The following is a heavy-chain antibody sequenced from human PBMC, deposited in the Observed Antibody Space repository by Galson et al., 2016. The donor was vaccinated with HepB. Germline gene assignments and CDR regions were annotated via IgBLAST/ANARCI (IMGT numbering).Heavy chain of an antibody. V-gene: IGHV3-48*02. Sequence: SLRLSCAASGFTFSSYNINWVRQAPGRGLEWVSYISGTGRTIYYADSVKGRFTISRDSAKKSLYLQMNSLRDEDTAVYYCARDGGGIVATTVGSYFDYWGHGTLVTVSA. CDR2: ISGTGRTI. J-gene: IGHJ4*01. CDR1: GFTFSSYN. CDR3: ARDGGGIVATTVGSYFDY. D-gene: IGHD5-12*01.